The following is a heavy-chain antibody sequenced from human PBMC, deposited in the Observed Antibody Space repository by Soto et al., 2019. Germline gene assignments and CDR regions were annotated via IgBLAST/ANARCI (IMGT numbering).Heavy chain of an antibody. CDR3: ARDLYYDSSGYSHGY. J-gene: IGHJ4*02. CDR1: GYTFTSYG. D-gene: IGHD3-22*01. CDR2: ISAYNGNT. V-gene: IGHV1-18*01. Sequence: QVQLVQSGAEVKKPGASVKVSCKASGYTFTSYGISWVRQAPGQGLEWMGWISAYNGNTNYAQKLQGRVTMTTDTSPSTAYMELRSLRSDDTAVYYCARDLYYDSSGYSHGYWGQGTLVTVSS.